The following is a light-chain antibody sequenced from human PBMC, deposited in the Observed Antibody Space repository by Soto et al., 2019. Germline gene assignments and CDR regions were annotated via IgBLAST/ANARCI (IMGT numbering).Light chain of an antibody. Sequence: ETVLTQSPVTLSLSPGERATLSCRASQSISTSLAWYQQRPGQAPRLLIYDASNRATGIPARFSGSGSGTDFTLTISSLEPEDFAVYYCQQRGNWPLTFGGGTKVEIK. CDR3: QQRGNWPLT. J-gene: IGKJ4*01. V-gene: IGKV3-11*01. CDR2: DAS. CDR1: QSISTS.